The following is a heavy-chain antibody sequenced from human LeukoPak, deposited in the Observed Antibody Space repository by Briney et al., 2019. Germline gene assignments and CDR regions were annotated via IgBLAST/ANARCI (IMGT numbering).Heavy chain of an antibody. J-gene: IGHJ4*02. V-gene: IGHV1-2*02. D-gene: IGHD3-16*01. CDR3: ARVLVPAGGGVVDY. CDR1: GYTFTDYY. CDR2: INSNSGGT. Sequence: GASVKLSCKASGYTFTDYYMHWVRQAPGHGLEWMGWINSNSGGTNYAQKFQGRVTMTRDTSISTAYMELSSLRSDDTAVYYCARVLVPAGGGVVDYWGQGTLVTVSS.